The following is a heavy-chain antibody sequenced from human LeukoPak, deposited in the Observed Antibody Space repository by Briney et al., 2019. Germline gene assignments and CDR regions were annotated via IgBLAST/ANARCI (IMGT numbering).Heavy chain of an antibody. V-gene: IGHV1-58*02. J-gene: IGHJ6*02. CDR2: IFVGSGNT. CDR1: GFTFTSSA. CDR3: AVSGYSSGWLYYYYYYGMDV. Sequence: SVTVSCTASGFTFTSSAMQSVRQARGQRLEWIGWIFVGSGNTNYAQKFQERVTITRDMSTSTAYMELSSLRSEDTAVYYCAVSGYSSGWLYYYYYYGMDVWGQGTTVTVSS. D-gene: IGHD6-19*01.